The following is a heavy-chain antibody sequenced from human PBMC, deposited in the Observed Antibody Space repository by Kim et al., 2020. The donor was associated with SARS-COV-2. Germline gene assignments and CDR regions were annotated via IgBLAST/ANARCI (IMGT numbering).Heavy chain of an antibody. Sequence: ASVKVSCKASGYTFTSYGISWVRQAPGQGLEWMGWISAYNGNTNYAQKLQGRVTMTTDTSTSTAYMELRSLRSDDTAVYYCARDRGYSSSWVRVQWFDPWGQGTLVTVSS. CDR2: ISAYNGNT. CDR3: ARDRGYSSSWVRVQWFDP. D-gene: IGHD6-13*01. CDR1: GYTFTSYG. J-gene: IGHJ5*02. V-gene: IGHV1-18*01.